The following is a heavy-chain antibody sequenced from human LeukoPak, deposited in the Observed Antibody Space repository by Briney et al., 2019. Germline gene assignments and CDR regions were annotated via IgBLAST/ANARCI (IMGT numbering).Heavy chain of an antibody. Sequence: ASVKVSCKASGYTFTSYYMHWVRQAPGQGLEWMGIINPSGGSTSYAQKFQGRVTMTRDTSTSTVYMELSSLRSEDTAVYYCARAKQQLAVDYYYYGMDVWAKGPRSPSP. D-gene: IGHD6-13*01. CDR3: ARAKQQLAVDYYYYGMDV. CDR1: GYTFTSYY. V-gene: IGHV1-46*01. J-gene: IGHJ6*02. CDR2: INPSGGST.